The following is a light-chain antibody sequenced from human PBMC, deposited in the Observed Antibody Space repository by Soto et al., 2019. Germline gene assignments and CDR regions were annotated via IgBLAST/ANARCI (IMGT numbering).Light chain of an antibody. V-gene: IGLV2-11*01. CDR3: FSYTASDMWV. J-gene: IGLJ3*02. CDR2: AVS. Sequence: QSALTQPRSVSGSLGQSVTISCTGTNSDVGAYTFVSWYQQLPGKAPKLIISAVSYRPSGVPDRFSGSKSGNTASLTISGLQAEDEADYYCFSYTASDMWVFGGGTKLTVL. CDR1: NSDVGAYTF.